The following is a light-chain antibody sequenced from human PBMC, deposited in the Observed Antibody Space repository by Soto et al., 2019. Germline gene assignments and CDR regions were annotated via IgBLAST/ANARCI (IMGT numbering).Light chain of an antibody. CDR3: AAWDDSLGGVV. V-gene: IGLV1-47*03. CDR1: SSNIGSNY. CDR2: RNN. Sequence: QLVLTQPPSASGTPGQRVTISCSGSSSNIGSNYVYWYQQLPGTAPKLLVYRNNQRPSGVPDRFSGSKSGTSASLAISGLWFEDEADYYCAAWDDSLGGVVIGGGTKVTVL. J-gene: IGLJ2*01.